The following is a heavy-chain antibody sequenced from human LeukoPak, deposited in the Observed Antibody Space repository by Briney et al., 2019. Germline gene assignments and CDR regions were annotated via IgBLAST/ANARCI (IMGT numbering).Heavy chain of an antibody. CDR1: GGSISSYY. Sequence: PSETLSLTCTVSGGSISSYYWSWIRQPPGNGLEWIGYIYYTGSTNYNPSLKSRVTISVDTSKNHFSLKLSSVTAADTAVYYCARARDPWFGESTKTNWFDPWGQGTLVTVSS. CDR3: ARARDPWFGESTKTNWFDP. V-gene: IGHV4-59*01. D-gene: IGHD3-10*01. CDR2: IYYTGST. J-gene: IGHJ5*02.